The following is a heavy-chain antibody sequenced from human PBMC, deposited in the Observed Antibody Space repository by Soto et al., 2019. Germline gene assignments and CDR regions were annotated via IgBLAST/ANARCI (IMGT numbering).Heavy chain of an antibody. J-gene: IGHJ4*02. CDR2: IYHSGSI. CDR1: GDSISSSNW. CDR3: ARVSGTHLDFDS. Sequence: QVQLQESGPGLVKPSGTLSLTCAVSGDSISSSNWWSWVRQPPGKGLEWIGEIYHSGSINYNPSLKSRVTITGDKSKNQFSLKLRSVTAADTAVYYCARVSGTHLDFDSWGQGTLVTVSS. D-gene: IGHD1-26*01. V-gene: IGHV4-4*02.